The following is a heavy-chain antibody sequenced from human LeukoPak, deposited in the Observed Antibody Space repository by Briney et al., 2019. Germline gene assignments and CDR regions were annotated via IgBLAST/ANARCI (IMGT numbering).Heavy chain of an antibody. D-gene: IGHD2-21*02. J-gene: IGHJ4*02. CDR1: GGSISSSNYY. CDR3: ATSFVVVTAPFDY. CDR2: IYYTGST. Sequence: SETLSLTCIVSGGSISSSNYYWGWIRQPPGKGLEWIGTIYYTGSTYYNPSLKSRVTISVDTSKNQFSLKLSSVTAADTAVYYCATSFVVVTAPFDYWGQGTLVTVSS. V-gene: IGHV4-39*01.